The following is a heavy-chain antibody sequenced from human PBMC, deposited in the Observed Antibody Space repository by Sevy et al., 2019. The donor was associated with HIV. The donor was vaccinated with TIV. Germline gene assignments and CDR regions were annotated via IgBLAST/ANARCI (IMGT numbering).Heavy chain of an antibody. V-gene: IGHV3-11*06. CDR1: GFTFSDYY. CDR3: ARDLREDYGDYVPYYFDY. CDR2: ISSSSSYT. D-gene: IGHD4-17*01. Sequence: PGGSLRLSCAASGFTFSDYYMSWIRQAPGKGLEWVSYISSSSSYTNYADSVKGRFTISRDNAKNSLNLQMNSLRAEDTAVYYCARDLREDYGDYVPYYFDYWGQGTLVTVSS. J-gene: IGHJ4*02.